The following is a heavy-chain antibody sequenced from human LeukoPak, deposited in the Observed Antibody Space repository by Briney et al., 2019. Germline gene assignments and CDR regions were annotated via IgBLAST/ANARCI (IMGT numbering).Heavy chain of an antibody. CDR2: ISSSGSTI. CDR3: ARDRGRRHYYGSGSYSYYYYYYGMDV. V-gene: IGHV3-11*01. CDR1: GFTFSDYY. Sequence: GGSLRLSCAASGFTFSDYYMSWIRQAPGKGLEWVSYISSSGSTIYYADSVKGRFTISRDNAKNSLYLQMNSLRAEDTAVHYCARDRGRRHYYGSGSYSYYYYYYGMDVWGQGTTVTVSS. D-gene: IGHD3-10*01. J-gene: IGHJ6*02.